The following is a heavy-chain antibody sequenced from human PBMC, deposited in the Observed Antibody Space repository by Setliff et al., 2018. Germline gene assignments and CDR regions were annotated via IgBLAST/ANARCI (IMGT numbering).Heavy chain of an antibody. CDR1: GFTFSNYY. J-gene: IGHJ6*02. V-gene: IGHV3-11*04. CDR2: IHDSGNPT. CDR3: ARGQEEVRVPAATGGAYYYYYGMDV. Sequence: GGSLRLSCAASGFTFSNYYMTWIRQAPGKGLEWISYIHDSGNPTYYADSVKGRFTVSRDNAKNSLYLQMTSLRAEDTAVYYCARGQEEVRVPAATGGAYYYYYGMDVWGQGTTVTVSS. D-gene: IGHD2-2*01.